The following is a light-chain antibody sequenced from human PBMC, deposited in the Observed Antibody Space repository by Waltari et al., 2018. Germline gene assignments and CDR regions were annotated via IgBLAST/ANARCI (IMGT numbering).Light chain of an antibody. Sequence: QSALTQPASVSGSPGQSITITCTGTSSDVGGYNFVSWYQQYPGKAPKLMIYDVSNRPSWLSNRFSGSKSGNTASLTISGLQAEDEADYYCSSYTSTSPYVVFGGGTKLTVL. V-gene: IGLV2-14*01. J-gene: IGLJ3*02. CDR3: SSYTSTSPYVV. CDR2: DVS. CDR1: SSDVGGYNF.